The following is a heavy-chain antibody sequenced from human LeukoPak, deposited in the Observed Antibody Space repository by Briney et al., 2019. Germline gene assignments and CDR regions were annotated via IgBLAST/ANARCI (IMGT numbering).Heavy chain of an antibody. CDR1: GFTFSSYA. Sequence: PGGSLRLSCAASGFTFSSYAMSWVRQAPGKGLEWVSAISGSGGSTYYADSVKGRFTISRDNSKNTLYLQMNSLRAEDTAVYYCVVSSHSITIFLTGYSSDFDYWGQGTLVTVSS. D-gene: IGHD3-9*01. V-gene: IGHV3-23*01. CDR3: VVSSHSITIFLTGYSSDFDY. J-gene: IGHJ4*02. CDR2: ISGSGGST.